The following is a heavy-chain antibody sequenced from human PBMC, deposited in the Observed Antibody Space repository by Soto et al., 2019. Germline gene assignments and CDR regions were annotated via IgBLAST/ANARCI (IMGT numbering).Heavy chain of an antibody. V-gene: IGHV4-59*01. CDR1: GGSISSYY. CDR3: PRVLRAATVCFDT. J-gene: IGHJ5*02. CDR2: IYYSGST. D-gene: IGHD1-26*01. Sequence: SETLSLTCTVSGGSISSYYWSWIRQPPGKGLEWIGYIYYSGSTNYNPSLKSRVTISVDTSKNQYSLKLSSVTAADTALSHRPRVLRAATVCFDTWGQGTPATVSS.